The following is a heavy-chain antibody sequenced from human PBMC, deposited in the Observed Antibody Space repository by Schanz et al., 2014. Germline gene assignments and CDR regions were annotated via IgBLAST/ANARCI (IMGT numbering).Heavy chain of an antibody. CDR1: GFTFSSYG. CDR2: IWYDGSTK. Sequence: QVQLVESGGGVVQPGRSLRLSCAASGFTFSSYGMHWVRQAPGKGLEWVAIIWYDGSTKYYADSVKGRFTISRDNSKITLFLQMSSLTAEYTAVYYCARDGDFDYWRHCTLVTVSS. CDR3: ARDGDFDY. V-gene: IGHV3-33*01. J-gene: IGHJ4*01.